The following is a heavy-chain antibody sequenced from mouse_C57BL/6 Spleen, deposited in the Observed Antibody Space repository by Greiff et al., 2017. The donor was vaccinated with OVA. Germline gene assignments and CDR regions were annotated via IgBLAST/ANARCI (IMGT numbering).Heavy chain of an antibody. D-gene: IGHD2-1*01. CDR1: GFSLTSYG. Sequence: QVQLQQSGPGLVAPSQSLSITCTVSGFSLTSYGVSWVRQPPGKGLEWLGVIWGAGSTNYPSALISRLSISKDNSKSQVFLKLNSLQTDDTATYDCAKGGYGNYPDYWGQGTTLTVSS. V-gene: IGHV2-3*01. CDR2: IWGAGST. J-gene: IGHJ2*01. CDR3: AKGGYGNYPDY.